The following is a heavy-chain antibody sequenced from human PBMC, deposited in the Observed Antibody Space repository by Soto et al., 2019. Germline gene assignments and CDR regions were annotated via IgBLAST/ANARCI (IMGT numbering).Heavy chain of an antibody. CDR3: ARDQGVAAAGITWFDP. CDR2: IHSSGST. CDR1: GASMNSYH. Sequence: ASETLSLTCTVSGASMNSYHWSWIRQPAGKGLEWIGHIHSSGSTNYNPPLKSRVTMSVDTSKNQFSLRLMSLTAADTAVYYCARDQGVAAAGITWFDPWGQGSLVTVSS. J-gene: IGHJ5*02. V-gene: IGHV4-4*07. D-gene: IGHD6-13*01.